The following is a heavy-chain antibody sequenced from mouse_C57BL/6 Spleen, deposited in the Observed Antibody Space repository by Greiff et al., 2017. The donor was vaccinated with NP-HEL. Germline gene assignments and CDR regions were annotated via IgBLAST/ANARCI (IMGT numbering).Heavy chain of an antibody. V-gene: IGHV5-17*01. CDR2: ISSGSSTI. Sequence: EVKLVESGGGLVKPGGSLKLSCAASGFTFSDYGMHWVRQAPEQGLEWVAYISSGSSTIYYADTVKGRFTISRDNAKNTLFLQMTSLRSEDTAMYYCAKLGLFAYWGQGTLVTVSA. CDR3: AKLGLFAY. J-gene: IGHJ3*01. D-gene: IGHD4-1*01. CDR1: GFTFSDYG.